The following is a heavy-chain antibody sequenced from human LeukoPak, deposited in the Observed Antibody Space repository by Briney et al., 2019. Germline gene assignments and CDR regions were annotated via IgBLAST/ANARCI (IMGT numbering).Heavy chain of an antibody. D-gene: IGHD6-13*01. V-gene: IGHV4-59*01. CDR3: ARSPLAGAAGTLFDY. CDR1: GGSISSYY. J-gene: IGHJ4*02. Sequence: SETLSRSCTVAGGSISSYYWSLSRHPPGTALLPCGYLYYSGSTNYNPSLKSRVTISVDTSKNQFSLKLSSVTAADTAVYYCARSPLAGAAGTLFDYWGQGTLVTVSS. CDR2: LYYSGST.